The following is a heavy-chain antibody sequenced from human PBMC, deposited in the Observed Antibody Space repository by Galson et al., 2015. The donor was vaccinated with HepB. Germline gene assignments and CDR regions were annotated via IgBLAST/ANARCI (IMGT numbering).Heavy chain of an antibody. V-gene: IGHV3-48*02. CDR3: ASSLHDPDSIAAAGTGFDY. CDR2: ISSSNSTI. J-gene: IGHJ4*02. CDR1: GFTFSSYS. D-gene: IGHD6-13*01. Sequence: SLRLSCAASGFTFSSYSMNWVRQAPGKGLEWVSYISSSNSTIYYADSVKGRFTISRDNAKNSLYLQMNSLRDEDTAVYYCASSLHDPDSIAAAGTGFDYWGQGTLVTVSS.